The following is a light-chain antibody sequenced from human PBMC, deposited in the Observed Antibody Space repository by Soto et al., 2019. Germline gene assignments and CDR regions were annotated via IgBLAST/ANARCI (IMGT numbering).Light chain of an antibody. V-gene: IGKV3D-15*01. Sequence: EMVVTQSPATLSVSPGERVTLSCRTSQDVSSKLAWYQQKPGQPPSLLIYDASTRATGTPARVSGSGSVTEITLPVSSLHSDDYALYFCQQYIRWPLTFGGGTKVDIK. CDR3: QQYIRWPLT. CDR1: QDVSSK. CDR2: DAS. J-gene: IGKJ4*01.